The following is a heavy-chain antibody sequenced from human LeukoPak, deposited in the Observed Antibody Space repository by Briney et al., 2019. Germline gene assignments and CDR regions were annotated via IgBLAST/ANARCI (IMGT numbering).Heavy chain of an antibody. CDR3: ARDTSGYRRGSFDY. CDR1: GGSINSYY. D-gene: IGHD3-22*01. Sequence: SETLSLTCTVSGGSINSYYWSWIRQPPGKGLEWIGYIYYSGSTNYNPSLKSRATISLDTSNNQFSLKLSSVTAADTAVYYCARDTSGYRRGSFDYWGQGTLVTVSS. CDR2: IYYSGST. J-gene: IGHJ4*02. V-gene: IGHV4-59*01.